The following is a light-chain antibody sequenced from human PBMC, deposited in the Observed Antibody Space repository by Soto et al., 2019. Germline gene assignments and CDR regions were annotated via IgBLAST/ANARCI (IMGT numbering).Light chain of an antibody. CDR1: SSDVGVYNY. Sequence: QSVLTQPRSVSGSPGQSVTISCTGTSSDVGVYNYVTWYQQYPGKAPKVMIYDVKTRPSGVPDRFSGSKSGNTASLTISGLQAEDEADYYCCSYAGDYTFVFGTGTKLTFL. CDR3: CSYAGDYTFV. CDR2: DVK. J-gene: IGLJ1*01. V-gene: IGLV2-11*01.